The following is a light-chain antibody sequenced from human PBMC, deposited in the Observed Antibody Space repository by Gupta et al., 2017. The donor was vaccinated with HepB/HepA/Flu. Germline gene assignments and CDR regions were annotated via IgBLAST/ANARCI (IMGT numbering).Light chain of an antibody. CDR2: DAA. V-gene: IGKV1-27*01. CDR3: HEEGAAPWT. CDR1: QDVTNF. J-gene: IGKJ1*01. Sequence: DIQMTQSPSSLSASVGDRVTITCRASQDVTNFVAWHQQRPGKGPKLLIFDAACLESGVPSRFSGGGSGTDFTLTISSLQPADVAAYYSHEEGAAPWTFGQGTKVEI.